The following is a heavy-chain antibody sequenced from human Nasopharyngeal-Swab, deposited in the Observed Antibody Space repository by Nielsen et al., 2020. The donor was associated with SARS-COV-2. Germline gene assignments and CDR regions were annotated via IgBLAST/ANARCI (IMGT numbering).Heavy chain of an antibody. CDR3: AKQSWGYSYGYYFDY. V-gene: IGHV3-33*06. CDR1: GFTFSSYG. D-gene: IGHD5-18*01. Sequence: GESLKISCAASGFTFSSYGMHWVRQAPGKGLEWVAVIWYDGSNKYYADSVKGRFTISRDNSKNTLYLQMNSLRAEGTAVYYCAKQSWGYSYGYYFDYWGQGTLVTVSS. CDR2: IWYDGSNK. J-gene: IGHJ4*02.